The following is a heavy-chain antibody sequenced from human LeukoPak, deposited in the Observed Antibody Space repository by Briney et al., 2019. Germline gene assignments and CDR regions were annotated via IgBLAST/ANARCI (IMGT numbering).Heavy chain of an antibody. CDR1: GHTFTGYY. CDR3: ASSVTTKGYNWFDP. V-gene: IGHV1-2*02. D-gene: IGHD4-11*01. J-gene: IGHJ5*02. CDR2: INPNSGGT. Sequence: ASVKVSCKASGHTFTGYYMHWVRQAPGQGLEWMGWINPNSGGTNYAQKFQGRVTMTRDTSISTAYMELSRLRSDDTAVYYCASSVTTKGYNWFDPWGQGTLVTVSS.